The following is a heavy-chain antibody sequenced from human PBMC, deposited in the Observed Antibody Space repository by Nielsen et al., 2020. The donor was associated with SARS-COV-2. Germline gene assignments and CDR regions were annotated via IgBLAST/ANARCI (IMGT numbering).Heavy chain of an antibody. CDR1: GFTFSGYW. J-gene: IGHJ4*02. CDR3: ARVRPYYFDH. CDR2: IYHRGST. V-gene: IGHV4/OR15-8*01. Sequence: ESLKISCAASGFTFSGYWMHWVRQPPGKGLEWIGEIYHRGSTNYSPSLKTRVTISVDKSKNQFSLELRSVTAADTAVYYCARVRPYYFDHWGQGILVTVSS.